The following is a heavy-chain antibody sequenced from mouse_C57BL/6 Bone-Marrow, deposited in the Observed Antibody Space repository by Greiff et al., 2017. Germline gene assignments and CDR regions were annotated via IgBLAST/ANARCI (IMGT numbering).Heavy chain of an antibody. V-gene: IGHV1-69*01. Sequence: QVQLQQPGAELVMPGASVKLSCKASGYTFTSYWMHWVKQRPGQGLEWIGEIDPSDSYTNYNQKFKGKSTLTVDKSSSTAYMQLSSLTSEDSAVYYCATLGYYYGSTYWYFDVWGTGTTVTVSS. CDR1: GYTFTSYW. CDR2: IDPSDSYT. D-gene: IGHD1-1*01. J-gene: IGHJ1*03. CDR3: ATLGYYYGSTYWYFDV.